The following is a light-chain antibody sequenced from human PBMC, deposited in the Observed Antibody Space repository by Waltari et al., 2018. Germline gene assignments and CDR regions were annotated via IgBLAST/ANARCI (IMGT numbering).Light chain of an antibody. CDR3: STWDDSLNAWV. Sequence: QSVLTQPPSVSEAPRQRVTISCSGRSSNIGKNVGNWYQHLPGEAPKLLIFFDDLLPSGVSDRFSGSKSGTSASLAISGLQPQDEADYYCSTWDDSLNAWVFGGGTKLTVL. V-gene: IGLV1-36*01. CDR2: FDD. J-gene: IGLJ3*02. CDR1: SSNIGKNV.